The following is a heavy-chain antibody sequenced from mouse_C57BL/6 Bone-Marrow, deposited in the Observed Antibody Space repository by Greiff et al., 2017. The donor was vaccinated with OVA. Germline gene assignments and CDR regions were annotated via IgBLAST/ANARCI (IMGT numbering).Heavy chain of an antibody. CDR1: GYAFTNYL. CDR2: INPGSGGT. D-gene: IGHD1-1*01. Sequence: QVQLQQSGADLVRPGTSVKVSCKASGYAFTNYLIEWVKQRPGQGLEWIGVINPGSGGTNYNEKFKGKATLTADKSSSTAYMQLSSLTSEDSAVYFCARSGYYGSSSRYFDVWGTGTTVTVSS. V-gene: IGHV1-54*01. J-gene: IGHJ1*03. CDR3: ARSGYYGSSSRYFDV.